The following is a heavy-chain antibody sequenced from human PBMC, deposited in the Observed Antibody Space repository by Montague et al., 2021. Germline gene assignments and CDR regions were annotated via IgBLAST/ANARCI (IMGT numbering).Heavy chain of an antibody. J-gene: IGHJ4*02. CDR3: ARGLFGTVNGQYSGGWYYFDK. CDR2: INHSGSA. Sequence: SETLSLTCGLSGGSLSGYYWAWIRQTPGKGLEWIGNINHSGSAKYNPSPKNRVPISVGTSNNQFFLDLTFVTAAATAMYFCARGLFGTVNGQYSGGWYYFDKWGQGTMVTVSS. D-gene: IGHD6-19*01. V-gene: IGHV4-34*01. CDR1: GGSLSGYY.